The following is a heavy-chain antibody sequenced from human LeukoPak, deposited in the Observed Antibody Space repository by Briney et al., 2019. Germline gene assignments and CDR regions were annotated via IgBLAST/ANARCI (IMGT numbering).Heavy chain of an antibody. CDR1: GYTFTSYA. Sequence: ASVKVSCKASGYTFTSYAMHWVRQAPGQRLEWMGWINAGNGNTKYSQKFQGRVTITADKSTSTAYMELSSLRSEDTAVYYCARSLDYYDSSGTHAFDIWGQGTMVTVSS. CDR3: ARSLDYYDSSGTHAFDI. D-gene: IGHD3-22*01. CDR2: INAGNGNT. V-gene: IGHV1-3*01. J-gene: IGHJ3*02.